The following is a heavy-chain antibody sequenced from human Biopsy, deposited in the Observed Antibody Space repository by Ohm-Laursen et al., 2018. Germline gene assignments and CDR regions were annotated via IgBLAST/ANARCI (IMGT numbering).Heavy chain of an antibody. J-gene: IGHJ3*01. CDR2: FSHTGST. CDR1: GEPFSGYD. V-gene: IGHV4-34*01. Sequence: SETLSLTCAVDGEPFSGYDWTWIRQPPGKGLEWVGEFSHTGSTIYNPSLKSRLTISVDKSKNHFSLRLTSVTAADTATYFCARGPYGDNAGAFDVWGQGTVVTVSS. D-gene: IGHD4/OR15-4a*01. CDR3: ARGPYGDNAGAFDV.